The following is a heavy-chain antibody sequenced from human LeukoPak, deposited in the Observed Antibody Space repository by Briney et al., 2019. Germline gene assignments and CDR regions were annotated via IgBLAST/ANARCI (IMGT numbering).Heavy chain of an antibody. Sequence: SETLSLTCTVAGGSISSYDCSWVRQPPGEGLEWGGYIYYSGSTNYRPCLKHRVNTSVDTSRNQFSLQLSSVTAADTAVYYCARWGRYYDYIWRNSGAFDIWGQGTMVTVSS. D-gene: IGHD3-16*01. CDR1: GGSISSYD. J-gene: IGHJ3*02. V-gene: IGHV4-59*01. CDR3: ARWGRYYDYIWRNSGAFDI. CDR2: IYYSGST.